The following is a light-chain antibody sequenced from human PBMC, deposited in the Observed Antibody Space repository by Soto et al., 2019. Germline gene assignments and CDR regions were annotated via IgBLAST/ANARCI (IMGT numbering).Light chain of an antibody. V-gene: IGKV3-15*01. J-gene: IGKJ1*01. Sequence: IVVTQCPDTLSVSPGERATLSCRASQTVXNNVDWYQRRPGQAPRILIYXTSSRATGIPARFSGSGCGTEFTLTISSLQSEDVAVYYCQHYQNLWAFGQGTKVDIK. CDR2: XTS. CDR1: QTVXNN. CDR3: QHYQNLWA.